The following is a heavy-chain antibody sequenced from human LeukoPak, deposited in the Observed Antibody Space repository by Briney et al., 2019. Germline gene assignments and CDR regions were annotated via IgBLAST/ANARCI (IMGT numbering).Heavy chain of an antibody. CDR3: ARRYGDYGNWFDP. V-gene: IGHV4-59*08. CDR1: GGSISSYY. Sequence: SETLSLTCTVSGGSISSYYWSWIRQPPGKGLEWIGYIYYSGSTNYNPSLKSRVTISVDTSKNRFSLKLSSVTAADTAVYYCARRYGDYGNWFDPWGQGTLVTVSS. J-gene: IGHJ5*02. CDR2: IYYSGST. D-gene: IGHD4-17*01.